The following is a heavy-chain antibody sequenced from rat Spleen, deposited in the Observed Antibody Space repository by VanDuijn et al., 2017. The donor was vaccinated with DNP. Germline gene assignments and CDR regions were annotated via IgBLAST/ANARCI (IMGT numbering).Heavy chain of an antibody. J-gene: IGHJ2*01. V-gene: IGHV5-25*01. CDR3: ARQMGHGFSDY. CDR2: ISTSGSRT. CDR1: GFTFSNYY. Sequence: EVQLVESGGGLVQPGRSLKLSCAASGFTFSNYYMAWVRQAPKKGLECVATISTSGSRTYYPDSVKGRFTISRDNAKSSLYLQMNSLKSEDTATYYCARQMGHGFSDYWGQGVMVTVSS. D-gene: IGHD1-12*02.